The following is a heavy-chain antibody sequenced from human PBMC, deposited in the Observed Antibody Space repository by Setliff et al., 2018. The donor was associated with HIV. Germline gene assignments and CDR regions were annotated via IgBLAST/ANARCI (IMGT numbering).Heavy chain of an antibody. D-gene: IGHD5-18*01. J-gene: IGHJ4*02. Sequence: SETLSLTCTVSGGSFRGSRYYWGWIRQPPGKGLEWIGNMHYGGFFWYSPSLKSRVTISVDTSKNQFSLRLNSVTAADTAAYYCARVPRQLLKGAAAYFDYWGQGTLVTVSS. CDR2: MHYGGFF. V-gene: IGHV4-39*07. CDR1: GGSFRGSRYY. CDR3: ARVPRQLLKGAAAYFDY.